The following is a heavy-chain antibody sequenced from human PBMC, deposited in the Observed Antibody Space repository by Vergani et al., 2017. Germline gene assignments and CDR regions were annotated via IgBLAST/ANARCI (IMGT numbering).Heavy chain of an antibody. CDR3: ARDLRLLYNRFDP. V-gene: IGHV3-33*01. J-gene: IGHJ6*02. CDR2: TWYDGNNK. D-gene: IGHD1-14*01. Sequence: QVQLVESGGGVVQPGRSLRLSCAASGCTFNQYGMHWVRQAPGKGLEWVAVTWYDGNNKQYADSVKGRFTISRDNSKSTMYLQMNSLRDEDTGVYYCARDLRLLYNRFDPWGQGTTVIVSS. CDR1: GCTFNQYG.